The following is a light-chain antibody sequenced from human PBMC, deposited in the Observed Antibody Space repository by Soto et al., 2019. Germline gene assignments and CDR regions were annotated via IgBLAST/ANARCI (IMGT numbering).Light chain of an antibody. CDR2: GSP. Sequence: EIVLTQSPDTLSLSPGERATLSCRASQSVSSTFLAWYQQKPGQAPRVLIYGSPARAAGIPDRFSGSGSGTDFTLTISRLEPEDFAVYYCQQYDSSRTFGQGTKVEMK. CDR1: QSVSSTF. V-gene: IGKV3-20*01. J-gene: IGKJ1*01. CDR3: QQYDSSRT.